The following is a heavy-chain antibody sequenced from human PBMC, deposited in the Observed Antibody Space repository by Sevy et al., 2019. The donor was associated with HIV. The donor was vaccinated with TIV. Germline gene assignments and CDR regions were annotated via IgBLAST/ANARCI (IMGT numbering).Heavy chain of an antibody. CDR3: AKGGGSGSFDY. V-gene: IGHV3-7*01. CDR2: IKQDGNEK. Sequence: GGSLRLSCTASGFTFSRSRMSWARQAPGKGLEWVANIKQDGNEKYYVDSVKGRFTISRDNAKNSVYLQMNSLRAGDTAVYYCAKGGGSGSFDYWGQGTLVTVSS. J-gene: IGHJ4*02. D-gene: IGHD3-3*01. CDR1: GFTFSRSR.